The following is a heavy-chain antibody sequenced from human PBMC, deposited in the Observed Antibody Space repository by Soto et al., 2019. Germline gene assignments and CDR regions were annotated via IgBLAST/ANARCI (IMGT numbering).Heavy chain of an antibody. J-gene: IGHJ6*02. CDR2: IYPVDSDT. Sequence: GESLKISCKGSGYNFATDWIGWVRQMPGKGLEWMGIIYPVDSDTRYSPSFQGQVTISADKSISTAYLQWSSLKASDTAMYYCSRYWHSYSLNYYRGTDAWGQGTTVTVSS. V-gene: IGHV5-51*01. CDR3: SRYWHSYSLNYYRGTDA. CDR1: GYNFATDW. D-gene: IGHD5-18*01.